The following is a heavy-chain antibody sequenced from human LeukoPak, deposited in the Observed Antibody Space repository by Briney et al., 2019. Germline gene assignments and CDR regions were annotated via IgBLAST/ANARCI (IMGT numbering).Heavy chain of an antibody. CDR1: GGSISSHY. CDR2: IYYSGST. V-gene: IGHV4-59*11. CDR3: ARGSYDFWSGYYHYYYYYYMDV. D-gene: IGHD3-3*01. J-gene: IGHJ6*03. Sequence: SETLSLTCTVSGGSISSHYWSWIRQPPGKGLEWIGYIYYSGSTNYNSSLKSRVTISVDTSKNQFSLKLSSVTAADTAVYYCARGSYDFWSGYYHYYYYYYMDVWGKGTTVTVSS.